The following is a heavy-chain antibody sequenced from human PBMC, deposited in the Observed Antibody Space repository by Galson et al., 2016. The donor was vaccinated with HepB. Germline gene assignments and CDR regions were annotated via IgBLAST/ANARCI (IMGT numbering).Heavy chain of an antibody. J-gene: IGHJ6*02. CDR2: IKQDGSEK. CDR1: GFTFSSYS. V-gene: IGHV3-7*03. CDR3: ARGRGVDV. Sequence: SLRLSCAASGFTFSSYSVTWVRQAPGKGLEWVANIKQDGSEKYYVDSVKGRFTISRDNAKNSLYLQMNSLRGEVTAVYYCARGRGVDVWGQGTTVTVSS.